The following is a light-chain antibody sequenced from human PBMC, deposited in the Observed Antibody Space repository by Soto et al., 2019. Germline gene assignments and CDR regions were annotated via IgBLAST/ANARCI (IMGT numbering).Light chain of an antibody. CDR2: EVS. J-gene: IGLJ1*01. V-gene: IGLV2-18*01. Sequence: QSALTQPPSVSGSPGQSVTISCTGTRSDVGSYNRVSWYQQPPGKAPKLLIYEVSKRPSGVPDRFSGSKSGNTASLTISGLQAADEADYYCSLYTSENAYVFGTGTKLTVL. CDR3: SLYTSENAYV. CDR1: RSDVGSYNR.